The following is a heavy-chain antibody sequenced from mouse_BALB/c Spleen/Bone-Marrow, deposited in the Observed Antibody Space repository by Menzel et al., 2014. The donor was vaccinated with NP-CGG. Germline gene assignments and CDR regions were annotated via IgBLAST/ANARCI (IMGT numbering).Heavy chain of an antibody. CDR1: GYTFTSYY. Sequence: QVQLKQSGAELVKPGASVKLSCKASGYTFTSYYMYWVKRRPGQGLEWIGEINPSNGGTNFNEKFKSKATLTVDKSSSTAYMQLSSLTSGDSAVYYCTRSDGYYVPHWYFDVWGAGTTVTVSS. V-gene: IGHV1S81*02. J-gene: IGHJ1*01. CDR2: INPSNGGT. CDR3: TRSDGYYVPHWYFDV. D-gene: IGHD2-3*01.